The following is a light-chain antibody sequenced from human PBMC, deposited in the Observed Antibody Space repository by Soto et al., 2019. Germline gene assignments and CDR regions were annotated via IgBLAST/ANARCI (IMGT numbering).Light chain of an antibody. CDR3: QQLNSHPRT. CDR1: QAIVNY. Sequence: IQFTHSPIFLSEPLGDIVTISCPHSQAIVNYLAWYQQNPGKAPNLLIFGASTLQSGVPSRFSGSGSGTEFTLTISSLQPEDFATYYCQQLNSHPRTFGQGTKVDIK. V-gene: IGKV1-9*01. J-gene: IGKJ2*01. CDR2: GAS.